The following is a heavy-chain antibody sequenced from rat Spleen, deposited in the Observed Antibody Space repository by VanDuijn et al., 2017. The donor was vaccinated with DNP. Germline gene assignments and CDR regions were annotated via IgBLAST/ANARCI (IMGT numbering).Heavy chain of an antibody. D-gene: IGHD1-10*01. V-gene: IGHV5S13*01. CDR1: GFTFSNYG. Sequence: EVQLVESGGALVQPGRSLKLSCGASGFTFSNYGMAWVRQAPTKGLEWVASINTGGGNTYYRDSVKGRFTISRDNAKNTLYLQMNRLRSEDTATYYCARGNNNYPYWSFDFWGPGTMVTVSS. CDR3: ARGNNNYPYWSFDF. CDR2: INTGGGNT. J-gene: IGHJ1*01.